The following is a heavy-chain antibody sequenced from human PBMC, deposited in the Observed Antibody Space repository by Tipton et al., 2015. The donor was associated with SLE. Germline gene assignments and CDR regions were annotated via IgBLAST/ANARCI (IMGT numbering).Heavy chain of an antibody. CDR3: ARDDHYDFWSGYSPFDY. Sequence: LRLSCTVSGGSISSSSYYWGWIRQPPGKGLEWIGEINHSGSTNYNPSLKSRVTISVDTSKNQFSLKLSSVTAADTAVYYCARDDHYDFWSGYSPFDYWGQGTLVTVSS. CDR2: INHSGST. D-gene: IGHD3-3*01. CDR1: GGSISSSSYY. V-gene: IGHV4-39*07. J-gene: IGHJ4*02.